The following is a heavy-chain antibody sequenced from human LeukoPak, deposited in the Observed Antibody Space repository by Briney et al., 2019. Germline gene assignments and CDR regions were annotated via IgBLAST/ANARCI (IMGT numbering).Heavy chain of an antibody. D-gene: IGHD3-10*01. CDR3: ARDPYYYGSGSFIDY. Sequence: PGGSLRLSCAASGFTFSSYSMNWVRQAPGKGLEWVSSISSSSSYIYYADSVKGRFTISRDNAKNSLYLQMNSLRAEDTAVYYCARDPYYYGSGSFIDYWGQGTLVTVSS. CDR2: ISSSSSYI. J-gene: IGHJ4*02. CDR1: GFTFSSYS. V-gene: IGHV3-21*01.